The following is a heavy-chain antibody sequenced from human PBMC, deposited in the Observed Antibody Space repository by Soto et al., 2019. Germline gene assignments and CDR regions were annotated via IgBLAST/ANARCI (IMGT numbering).Heavy chain of an antibody. CDR2: INHSGST. Sequence: ASETLSLTCAVYGGSFVGYSGSCISKPQGKGLEWIGEINHSGSTNYNPSLKSRVTISVDTSKTQFSLKLSSVTAADTAVYYCARVRLGDILTGYSDYMDVWGKGTTVTVSS. CDR1: GGSFVGYS. V-gene: IGHV4-34*01. D-gene: IGHD3-9*01. J-gene: IGHJ6*03. CDR3: ARVRLGDILTGYSDYMDV.